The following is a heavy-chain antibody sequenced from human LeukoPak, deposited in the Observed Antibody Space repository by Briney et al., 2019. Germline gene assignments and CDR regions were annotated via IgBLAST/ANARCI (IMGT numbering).Heavy chain of an antibody. CDR3: ARGGAPYSSGWFNWFDP. Sequence: SETLSLTCTVSGGSISSYYWSWIRQPAGKGLEWIGRIHTTGSTNYNPSLKSRVTMSVDTSKNQFSLKLTSVTAADTALYYCARGGAPYSSGWFNWFDPWGQGTLVTVSS. D-gene: IGHD6-19*01. CDR1: GGSISSYY. CDR2: IHTTGST. V-gene: IGHV4-4*07. J-gene: IGHJ5*02.